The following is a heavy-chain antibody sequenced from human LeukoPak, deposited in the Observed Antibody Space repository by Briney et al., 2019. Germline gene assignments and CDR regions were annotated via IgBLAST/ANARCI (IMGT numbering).Heavy chain of an antibody. V-gene: IGHV3-74*01. CDR3: AREFRKPSTGD. D-gene: IGHD1-14*01. CDR1: GFTFSSYW. Sequence: GGSLRLSCAASGFTFSSYWMHWVRQAPGKGLVWVSRIKSDGSGTTYADSVKDRFTISGDNAKNTLYLQMNSLRAEDTAVYFCAREFRKPSTGDWGQGTLVTVSS. CDR2: IKSDGSGT. J-gene: IGHJ4*02.